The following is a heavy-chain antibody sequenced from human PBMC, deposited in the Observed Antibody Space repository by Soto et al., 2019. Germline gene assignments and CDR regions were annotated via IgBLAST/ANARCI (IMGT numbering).Heavy chain of an antibody. D-gene: IGHD3-10*01. J-gene: IGHJ6*02. V-gene: IGHV2-5*02. Sequence: KESGPTVVKPTQTLTLTCTFSGFSLTRGVAVGWIRQPPGKALEWLSLIYWDDDKRYSPSLKSRLTITKDTSKNQVVLTLTNLGPVDTATYYCARDSYGSGYGMDVWGQGTTVTVSS. CDR2: IYWDDDK. CDR3: ARDSYGSGYGMDV. CDR1: GFSLTRGVA.